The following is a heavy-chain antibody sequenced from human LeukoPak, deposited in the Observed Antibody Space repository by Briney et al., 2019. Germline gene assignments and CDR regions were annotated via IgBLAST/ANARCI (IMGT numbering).Heavy chain of an antibody. CDR3: ALQGGDPQYSGYDSIDY. CDR1: GYTFTGYY. V-gene: IGHV1-2*02. CDR2: INPNSGGT. Sequence: ASVKVSCKASGYTFTGYYMHWVRQAPGQGLEWMGWINPNSGGTNYAQKFQGRVTMTRDTSISTAYMELSRLRSDDTAVYYCALQGGDPQYSGYDSIDYWGQGTLVTVSS. D-gene: IGHD5-12*01. J-gene: IGHJ4*02.